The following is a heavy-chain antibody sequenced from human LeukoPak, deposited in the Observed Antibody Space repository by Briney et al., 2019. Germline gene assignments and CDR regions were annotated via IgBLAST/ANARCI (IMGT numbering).Heavy chain of an antibody. Sequence: GGSLRLSCAVSGFTVSSNYMSWVRQPPGKGLEWISVIYETGNTKYADSVKDRFTISRDISKNTVYLQMHSLRAEDTAVYYCARLASRPFWGRGTKVTVSS. CDR1: GFTVSSNY. CDR3: ARLASRPF. V-gene: IGHV3-53*01. CDR2: IYETGNT. J-gene: IGHJ3*01.